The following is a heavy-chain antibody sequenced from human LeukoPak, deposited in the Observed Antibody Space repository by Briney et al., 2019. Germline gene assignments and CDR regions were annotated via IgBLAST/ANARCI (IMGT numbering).Heavy chain of an antibody. CDR1: GFTFSSYE. Sequence: GGSLRLSCAASGFTFSSYEMNWVRQAPGKGLEWVSYISSSGNTIYYADSVKGRFTISRDNAKNSLYLQMSSLRAEDTAVYYCARDLSFSGSPFDCWGQGTLVTVSS. V-gene: IGHV3-48*03. D-gene: IGHD1-26*01. CDR3: ARDLSFSGSPFDC. CDR2: ISSSGNTI. J-gene: IGHJ4*02.